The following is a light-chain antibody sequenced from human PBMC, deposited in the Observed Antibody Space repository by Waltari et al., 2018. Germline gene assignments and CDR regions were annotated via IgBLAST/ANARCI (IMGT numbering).Light chain of an antibody. CDR2: GNN. V-gene: IGLV1-44*01. CDR1: SSNIGTNN. CDR3: AAWDDRLNGLYV. J-gene: IGLJ1*01. Sequence: QSVLTQPPSVSGTPGQRVTISCSGSSSNIGTNNVDWYQHLPGSAPKLLIYGNNQWPSGVPDRFSGSKSGTSASLAISGLQSEDEADYYCAAWDDRLNGLYVFGAGTKVTVL.